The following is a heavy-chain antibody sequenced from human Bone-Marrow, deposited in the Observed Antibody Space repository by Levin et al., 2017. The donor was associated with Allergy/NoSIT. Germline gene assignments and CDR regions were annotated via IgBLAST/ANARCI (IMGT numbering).Heavy chain of an antibody. Sequence: GESLKISCAASGFTFNNYWMHWVRQVPGKGLVWLSRINSDGSSTTYADSVQDRFTISRDNAKNTLYLQMDSLKPEDTAVYYCTRDSDWLVVPFDYWGQGTLVTVSS. CDR1: GFTFNNYW. CDR2: INSDGSST. J-gene: IGHJ4*02. D-gene: IGHD2-8*02. CDR3: TRDSDWLVVPFDY. V-gene: IGHV3-74*01.